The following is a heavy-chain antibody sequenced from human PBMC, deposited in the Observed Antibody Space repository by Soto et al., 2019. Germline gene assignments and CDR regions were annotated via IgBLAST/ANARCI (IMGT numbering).Heavy chain of an antibody. Sequence: GASVQVSCKASGYTFPTYGISWVRQAPGQGLEWMGWISAYNGNTNYAQKFQGRVTMTTDTSTSTAYVELRSPRSDDTAVYYCARDSVRSGGYSGYWGQGTLVTVSS. CDR3: ARDSVRSGGYSGY. CDR1: GYTFPTYG. CDR2: ISAYNGNT. V-gene: IGHV1-18*01. J-gene: IGHJ4*02. D-gene: IGHD1-26*01.